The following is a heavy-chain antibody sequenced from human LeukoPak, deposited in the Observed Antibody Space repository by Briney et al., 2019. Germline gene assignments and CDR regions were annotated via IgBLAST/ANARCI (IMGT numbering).Heavy chain of an antibody. D-gene: IGHD3-16*01. Sequence: GGSLRLSCAASGFTFSSYEMNWVRQAPGKGLEWVSYISSSGSTIYYADSVKGRFTISRDNAKNSLYLQMNSLRAEDTAVYYCARDHSHLAFDYWGQGTLVTVSS. CDR2: ISSSGSTI. CDR1: GFTFSSYE. CDR3: ARDHSHLAFDY. V-gene: IGHV3-48*03. J-gene: IGHJ4*02.